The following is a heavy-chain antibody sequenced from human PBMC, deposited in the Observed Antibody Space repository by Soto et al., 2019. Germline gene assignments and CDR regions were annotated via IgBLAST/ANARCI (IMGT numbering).Heavy chain of an antibody. V-gene: IGHV1-2*04. CDR2: INPNSGGT. CDR1: GYTFTAYY. Sequence: ASVKVSCKASGYTFTAYYIHWVRQAPGEGLEYLGWINPNSGGTNYAQTFQGWVTMTRDTSISTVYMDLNRLSPDDTAMYFCARDLGNYGAKRNAFDLWGQGTMVTVSS. D-gene: IGHD4-17*01. CDR3: ARDLGNYGAKRNAFDL. J-gene: IGHJ3*01.